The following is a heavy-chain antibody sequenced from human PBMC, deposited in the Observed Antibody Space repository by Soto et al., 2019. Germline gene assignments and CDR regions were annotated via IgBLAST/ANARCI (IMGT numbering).Heavy chain of an antibody. CDR3: TRAAWFPYLSFY. D-gene: IGHD3-10*01. CDR1: GFTFSRFE. CDR2: ISSSGSTA. V-gene: IGHV3-48*03. Sequence: GGSLRLSCAASGFTFSRFELHWVRQAPGKGLEWISYISSSGSTAYYASSVEGRFTTSRDNANNSVYLQMDSLRAEDTALYYCTRAAWFPYLSFYWGQVALFTVSS. J-gene: IGHJ4*02.